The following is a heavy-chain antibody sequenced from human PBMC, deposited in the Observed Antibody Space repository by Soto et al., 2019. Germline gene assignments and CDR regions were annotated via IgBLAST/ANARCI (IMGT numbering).Heavy chain of an antibody. CDR2: INPNSGGT. J-gene: IGHJ6*02. CDR1: GYTFTGYY. CDR3: AREYSSRREDYSYYGMDV. Sequence: ASVKVSCKASGYTFTGYYMHWVRQAPGQGLEWMGWINPNSGGTNYAQKFQGRVTMTRDTSISTANMELSRLRSDDTAVYYCAREYSSRREDYSYYGMDVWGQGTTVTVSS. V-gene: IGHV1-2*02. D-gene: IGHD6-13*01.